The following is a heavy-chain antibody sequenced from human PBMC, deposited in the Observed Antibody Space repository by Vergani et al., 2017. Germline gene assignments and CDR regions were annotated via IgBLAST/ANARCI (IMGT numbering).Heavy chain of an antibody. CDR1: GGSISSYY. Sequence: QVQLQESGPGLVKPSETLSLTCTVSGGSISSYYWSWIRQPPGKGLEWIGYIYYSGSTNYNPSLKTRVTISVDTSKHQFSLKLSSVTAADTAVYYCARDSISLIAAAGNDAFDIWGQGTMVTVSS. V-gene: IGHV4-59*01. J-gene: IGHJ3*02. CDR2: IYYSGST. D-gene: IGHD6-13*01. CDR3: ARDSISLIAAAGNDAFDI.